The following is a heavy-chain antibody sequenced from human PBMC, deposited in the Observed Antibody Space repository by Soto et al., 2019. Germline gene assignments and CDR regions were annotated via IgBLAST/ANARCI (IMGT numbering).Heavy chain of an antibody. J-gene: IGHJ4*02. CDR3: ARENAEQQLAEYYFDY. CDR1: GYTFTSYA. D-gene: IGHD6-13*01. CDR2: INAGNGNT. V-gene: IGHV1-3*01. Sequence: GASVKVSCKASGYTFTSYAMHWVRQAPGQRLEWMGWINAGNGNTKYSQKFQGRVTITRDTSASTAYMELSSLRSEDTAVYYCARENAEQQLAEYYFDYWGQGTLVTVSS.